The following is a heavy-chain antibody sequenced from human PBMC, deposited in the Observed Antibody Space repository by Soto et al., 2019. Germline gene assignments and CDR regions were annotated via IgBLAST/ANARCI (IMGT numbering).Heavy chain of an antibody. CDR1: GGSFSCYY. CDR3: ARFVRKNRQLRQKWLVRGDYFDY. D-gene: IGHD6-19*01. CDR2: INHSGST. J-gene: IGHJ4*02. Sequence: PSETLSLTCAVYGGSFSCYYWSWIRQPPGKGLEWIGEINHSGSTNYNPSPKSRVTISVDTSKNQFSLKLSSVTAADTAVYYCARFVRKNRQLRQKWLVRGDYFDYWGQGTLVTVSS. V-gene: IGHV4-34*01.